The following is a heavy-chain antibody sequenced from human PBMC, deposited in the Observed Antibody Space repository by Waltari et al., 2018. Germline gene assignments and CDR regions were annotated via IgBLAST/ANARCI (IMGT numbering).Heavy chain of an antibody. J-gene: IGHJ6*03. CDR2: IIPIFGTA. V-gene: IGHV1-69*05. CDR3: ATCRQGYYYMDV. CDR1: GGTFSSYA. Sequence: QVQLVQSGAEVKKPGSSVKVSCKASGGTFSSYAISWVRQAPGQGLEGMGGIIPIFGTANYAPKFQGRVTITTDESTSTAYMELSSLRSEDTAVYYCATCRQGYYYMDVWGKGTTVTVSS. D-gene: IGHD2-15*01.